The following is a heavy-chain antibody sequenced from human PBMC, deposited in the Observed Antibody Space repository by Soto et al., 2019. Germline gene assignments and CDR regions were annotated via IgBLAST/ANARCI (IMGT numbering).Heavy chain of an antibody. D-gene: IGHD2-15*01. CDR3: ARSGYCSGGSCYSNSGYYYYGMDV. CDR1: GGSISSSSYY. J-gene: IGHJ6*01. CDR2: IYYSGST. Sequence: QLQLQESGPGLVKPSETLSLTCTVSGGSISSSSYYWGWIRQPPGKGLEWIGSIYYSGSTYYNPSLKSRVTISVDTSKNQFSLKLSSVTAADTAVYYCARSGYCSGGSCYSNSGYYYYGMDVW. V-gene: IGHV4-39*01.